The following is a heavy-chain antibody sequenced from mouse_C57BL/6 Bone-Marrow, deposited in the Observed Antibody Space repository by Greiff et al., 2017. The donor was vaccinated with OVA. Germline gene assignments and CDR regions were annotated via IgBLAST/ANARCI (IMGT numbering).Heavy chain of an antibody. D-gene: IGHD1-1*01. CDR2: IDPENGDT. V-gene: IGHV14-4*01. J-gene: IGHJ1*03. Sequence: EVQLQQSGGGLVRQGASVKLSCTASGFNIKDDYMHWVKQRPEQGLEWIGWIDPENGDTEYASKFQGKATITADTSSNTAYLQLSSLTSEDTAVYYCTTVVNWYFDVWGTGTTVTVSS. CDR3: TTVVNWYFDV. CDR1: GFNIKDDY.